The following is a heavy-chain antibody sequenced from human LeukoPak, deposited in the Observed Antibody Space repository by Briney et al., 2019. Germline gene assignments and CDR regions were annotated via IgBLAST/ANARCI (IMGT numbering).Heavy chain of an antibody. CDR2: INTNTGNP. D-gene: IGHD4-17*01. CDR1: GGTFSSYA. CDR3: ATTIHDYGDYEYAFDI. V-gene: IGHV7-4-1*02. J-gene: IGHJ3*02. Sequence: GASVKVSCKASGGTFSSYAISWVRQAPGQGLEWMGWINTNTGNPTYAQGFTGRFVFSLDTSVSTAYLQISSLKAEGTAVYYCATTIHDYGDYEYAFDIWGQGTMVTVSS.